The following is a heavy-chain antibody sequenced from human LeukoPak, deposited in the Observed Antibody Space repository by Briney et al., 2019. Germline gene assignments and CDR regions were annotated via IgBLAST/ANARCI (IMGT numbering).Heavy chain of an antibody. D-gene: IGHD6-19*01. J-gene: IGHJ4*02. CDR1: GFTFSSYG. V-gene: IGHV3-30*18. CDR3: AKGYTQWLIGGGDYFDY. CDR2: ISYDGGNK. Sequence: GGSLRLSCAASGFTFSSYGMHWVRQAPGKGLEWVAVISYDGGNKYYADSVKGRFTISRDNSKNTLYLQMNSLRAEDTAVYYCAKGYTQWLIGGGDYFDYWGQGTLVTVSS.